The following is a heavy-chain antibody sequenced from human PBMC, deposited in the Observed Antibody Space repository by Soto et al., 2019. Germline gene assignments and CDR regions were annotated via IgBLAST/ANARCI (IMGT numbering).Heavy chain of an antibody. V-gene: IGHV1-18*01. D-gene: IGHD6-19*01. CDR2: ISGYNGNT. Sequence: QVQLVQSGAEVKKPGASVTVSCKTSGYTFSNYGINWVRQAPGQGLEWMGWISGYNGNTNYAQTVQGRVTMTTDTSTVTVYMELRRLKSDDTAIYYCSRFIMVGGWFDPNYYHGMDVWGQGTTVTVSS. CDR3: SRFIMVGGWFDPNYYHGMDV. CDR1: GYTFSNYG. J-gene: IGHJ6*02.